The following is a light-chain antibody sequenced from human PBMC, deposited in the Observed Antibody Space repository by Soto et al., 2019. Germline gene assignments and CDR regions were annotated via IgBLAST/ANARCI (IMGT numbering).Light chain of an antibody. Sequence: DIQMTQSPPTLSASVGDRVTLTCRASQSISGWLAWHQQKPGKAPKLLIYDVSALKRGVPPRFSGSGSGTEFTLTISSLQPDDFATYYCQQYDSFSVTFGQGTKVDIK. CDR3: QQYDSFSVT. V-gene: IGKV1-5*01. J-gene: IGKJ1*01. CDR1: QSISGW. CDR2: DVS.